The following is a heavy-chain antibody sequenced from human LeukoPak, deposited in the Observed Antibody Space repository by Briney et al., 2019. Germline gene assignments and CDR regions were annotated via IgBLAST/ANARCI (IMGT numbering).Heavy chain of an antibody. V-gene: IGHV3-23*01. J-gene: IGHJ4*02. Sequence: GRSLRLSCAASGFTFVDHAMHWVRQAPGKGLEWVSAISGSGGSTYYADSVKGRFTISRDNSKNTLYLQMNSLRAEDTAVYYCAKDLDMVVVPAAIDYWGQGTLVTVSS. CDR3: AKDLDMVVVPAAIDY. CDR2: ISGSGGST. CDR1: GFTFVDHA. D-gene: IGHD2-2*03.